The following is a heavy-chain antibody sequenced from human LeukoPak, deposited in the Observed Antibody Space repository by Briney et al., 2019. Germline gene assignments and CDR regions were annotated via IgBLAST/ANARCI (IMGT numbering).Heavy chain of an antibody. CDR2: ISGSGGST. CDR3: ADLTGTTSGLDY. Sequence: GGSLRLSRAASGFTFSSYAMSWVRQAPGKGLEWVSAISGSGGSTYYADSVKGRFTISRDNSKNTLYLQMNSLRAEDTAVYYCADLTGTTSGLDYWGQGTLVTVSS. D-gene: IGHD1-20*01. J-gene: IGHJ4*02. V-gene: IGHV3-23*01. CDR1: GFTFSSYA.